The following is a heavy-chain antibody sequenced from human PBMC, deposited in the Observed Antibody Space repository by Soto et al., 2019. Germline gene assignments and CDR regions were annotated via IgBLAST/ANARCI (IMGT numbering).Heavy chain of an antibody. J-gene: IGHJ6*03. CDR1: GFTFDQYT. CDR3: AKEMITFGDFNYYYMDV. CDR2: ITWHSGTI. Sequence: DVQLVESGGGLVQPGRSLRLACAASGFTFDQYTMHWVRQAPGKGLEWVSSITWHSGTIGYADSVKGRFTISRDNAKNSLYLQMNSLRGEDTALYYCAKEMITFGDFNYYYMDVWGNGTTVTVS. V-gene: IGHV3-9*01. D-gene: IGHD3-16*01.